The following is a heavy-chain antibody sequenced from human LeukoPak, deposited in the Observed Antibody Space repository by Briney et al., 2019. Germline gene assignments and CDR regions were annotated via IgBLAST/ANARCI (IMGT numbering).Heavy chain of an antibody. CDR1: GGSISSGSYY. J-gene: IGHJ3*02. V-gene: IGHV4-61*02. CDR3: ARDDSVVVMASDAFDI. Sequence: PSQTLSLTCTVSGGSISSGSYYWSWIRQPAGKGLVWIGRIYTSGSTNYNPSLKSRVTISVDTSKNQFSLKLSSVTAADTAVYYCARDDSVVVMASDAFDIWGQGTMVTVSS. CDR2: IYTSGST. D-gene: IGHD3-22*01.